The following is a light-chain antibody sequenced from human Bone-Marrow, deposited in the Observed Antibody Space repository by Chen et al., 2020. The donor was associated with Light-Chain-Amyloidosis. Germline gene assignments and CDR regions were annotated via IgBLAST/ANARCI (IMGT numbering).Light chain of an antibody. J-gene: IGLJ3*02. CDR3: AAWDESLNGHWV. CDR2: KNN. CDR1: RSNIGNNV. Sequence: QSVLTQPPSASGTPGQRVTISCSGSRSNIGNNVVNWYQQFPGTAPKLLIYKNNQRPSGVPGRLSGSKSGTSASLAISGLQSEDEADYYCAAWDESLNGHWVFGGGTKLTVL. V-gene: IGLV1-44*01.